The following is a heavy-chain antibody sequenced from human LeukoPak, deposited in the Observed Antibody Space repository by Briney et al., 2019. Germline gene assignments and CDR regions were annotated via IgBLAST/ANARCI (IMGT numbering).Heavy chain of an antibody. Sequence: PGGSLRLSCAASGFTFSSYWMHWVRQAPGKGLEWVGRIKSKTDGGTTDYAAPVKGRFTISRDDSKNTLFLQMNSLKTEDTAVYYCTTAMYYYGSGSANYYMDVWGKGTTVTISS. CDR3: TTAMYYYGSGSANYYMDV. D-gene: IGHD3-10*01. J-gene: IGHJ6*03. CDR2: IKSKTDGGTT. CDR1: GFTFSSYW. V-gene: IGHV3-15*01.